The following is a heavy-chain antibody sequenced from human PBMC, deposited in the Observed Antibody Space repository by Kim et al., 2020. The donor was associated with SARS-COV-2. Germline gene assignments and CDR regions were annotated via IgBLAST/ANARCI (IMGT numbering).Heavy chain of an antibody. Sequence: ASVKVSCKASGYTFTSYGINWVRQAPGQGLEWMGWISAYNGNTNYAQKLQGRVTMTTDTSTSTAYMELRSLRSDDTAVYYCARGAVAGKIYYYYYGMDVWGQGTTVTVSS. CDR3: ARGAVAGKIYYYYYGMDV. D-gene: IGHD6-19*01. V-gene: IGHV1-18*01. CDR1: GYTFTSYG. CDR2: ISAYNGNT. J-gene: IGHJ6*02.